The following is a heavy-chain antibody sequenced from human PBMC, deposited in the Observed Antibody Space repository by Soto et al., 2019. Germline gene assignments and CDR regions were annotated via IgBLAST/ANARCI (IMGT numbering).Heavy chain of an antibody. CDR3: AREIGTGWYLLDY. J-gene: IGHJ4*02. CDR2: IYHSGST. Sequence: QVQLQESGPGLVKPSGTLSLTCAVSGGSISTFHWWSWVRQPPGKGLEWIGEIYHSGSTNYNPSLKSRVTISVEQSKNQFSLKLSSVTAADTAVYYCAREIGTGWYLLDYWGQGILVTVSS. CDR1: GGSISTFHW. V-gene: IGHV4-4*02. D-gene: IGHD6-19*01.